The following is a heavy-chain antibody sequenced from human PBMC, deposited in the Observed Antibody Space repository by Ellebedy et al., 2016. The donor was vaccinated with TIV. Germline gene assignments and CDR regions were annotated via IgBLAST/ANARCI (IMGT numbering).Heavy chain of an antibody. J-gene: IGHJ4*02. V-gene: IGHV3-21*01. D-gene: IGHD3-16*01. CDR1: GFTFSSYS. Sequence: GESLKISCAASGFTFSSYSMNWVRQAPGKGLEWVSSISSSSSYIYYADSVKGRFTISRDNAKNSLYLQMNSLRAEDTAVYYCARDTDDVADYWGQGTLVTVSS. CDR2: ISSSSSYI. CDR3: ARDTDDVADY.